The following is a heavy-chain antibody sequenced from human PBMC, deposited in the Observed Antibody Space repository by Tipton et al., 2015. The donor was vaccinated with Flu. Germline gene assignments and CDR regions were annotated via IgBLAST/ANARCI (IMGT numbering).Heavy chain of an antibody. Sequence: GLVKPSETLSLTCIVSNGSLSAYYWNWIRQSPGKGLEWIGYIYNGVYTKNNPSLESRVTLSADTSKNQFSLRLSSVTAADMAVYYCARQDFSNYVSDPKNWFDRWGQGILVTVSS. CDR1: NGSLSAYY. CDR3: ARQDFSNYVSDPKNWFDR. J-gene: IGHJ5*02. CDR2: IYNGVYT. D-gene: IGHD4-11*01. V-gene: IGHV4-59*08.